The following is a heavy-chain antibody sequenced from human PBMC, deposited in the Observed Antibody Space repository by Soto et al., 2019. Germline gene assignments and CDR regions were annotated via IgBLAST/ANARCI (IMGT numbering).Heavy chain of an antibody. CDR1: GFTFSGSA. CDR3: TTSLTTHDY. V-gene: IGHV3-73*01. Sequence: GSLRLSCAASGFTFSGSAMHWIRQASGKGLEWVGRIRSKANSYATAYAASVKGRFTISRDDSKNTAYLQMNSLKTEDTAVYYCTTSLTTHDYWGQGTLVNVSS. J-gene: IGHJ4*02. D-gene: IGHD4-17*01. CDR2: IRSKANSYAT.